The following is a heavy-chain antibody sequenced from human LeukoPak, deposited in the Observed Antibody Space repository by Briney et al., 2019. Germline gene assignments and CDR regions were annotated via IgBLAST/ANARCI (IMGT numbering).Heavy chain of an antibody. Sequence: GGSLRLSCAASGFTFNDYGMSWVRQAPGKGLEWGSVIYAGGTTFYADSVKGRFTISRDNSKNTLYLQMNSLRADDTAVYYCAREVRGDYFDFWGQGTLVTVSS. CDR1: GFTFNDYG. D-gene: IGHD3-16*01. CDR3: AREVRGDYFDF. J-gene: IGHJ4*02. V-gene: IGHV3-53*01. CDR2: IYAGGTT.